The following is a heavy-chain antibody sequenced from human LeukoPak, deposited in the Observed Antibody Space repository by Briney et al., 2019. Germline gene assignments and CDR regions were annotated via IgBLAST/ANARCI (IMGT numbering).Heavy chain of an antibody. CDR3: ARRGRIAVAGRPRGYYYGMDV. CDR1: GGSFSGYY. D-gene: IGHD6-19*01. V-gene: IGHV4-34*01. Sequence: SETLSLTCAVYGGSFSGYYWSWIRQPPGKGLEWIGEINHGGSTNYNPSLKSRVTISVDTSKNQFSLKLNSVTAADTAVYYCARRGRIAVAGRPRGYYYGMDVWGQGTTVTVSS. J-gene: IGHJ6*02. CDR2: INHGGST.